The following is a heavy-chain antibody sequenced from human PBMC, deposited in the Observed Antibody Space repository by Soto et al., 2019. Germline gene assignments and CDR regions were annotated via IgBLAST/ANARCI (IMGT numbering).Heavy chain of an antibody. CDR2: IYATGTT. J-gene: IGHJ5*02. Sequence: SETLSLTCSLYGGSISGFYWSWIRKSAGKGLEWIGRIYATGTTDYNPSLKSRVMMSVDTSKKQFSLKLRSVTAADTAVYYCVRDGTKTLRDWFDPWGQGISVTVSS. V-gene: IGHV4-4*07. CDR3: VRDGTKTLRDWFDP. CDR1: GGSISGFY. D-gene: IGHD1-1*01.